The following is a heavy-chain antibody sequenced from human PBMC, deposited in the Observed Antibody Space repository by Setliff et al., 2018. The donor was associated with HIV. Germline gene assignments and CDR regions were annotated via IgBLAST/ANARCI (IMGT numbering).Heavy chain of an antibody. V-gene: IGHV4-4*07. CDR1: GGSFSSYH. D-gene: IGHD3-10*01. CDR2: IYTSGTT. CDR3: ARAGSMVRGVIISAIDI. Sequence: SETLSLTCTVSGGSFSSYHWSWIRHPAGKGLEWIGRIYTSGTTNHNPSLKSRVTMSVDTSKNQFSLKLSSVTAADTAVYYCARAGSMVRGVIISAIDIWGQGTMVTVSS. J-gene: IGHJ3*02.